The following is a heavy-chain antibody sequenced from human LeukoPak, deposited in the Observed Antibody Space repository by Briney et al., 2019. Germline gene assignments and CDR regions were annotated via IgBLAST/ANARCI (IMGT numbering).Heavy chain of an antibody. Sequence: GGSLRLSCAASGFTFSSYAMHWVRQAPGKGLEWVAVTSYDGSNKYYADSVKGRFTISRDNSKNTLYLQMNSLRAEDTAVYYCARDHGSGIAARPLFDYWGQGTLVTVSS. V-gene: IGHV3-30*04. CDR1: GFTFSSYA. CDR2: TSYDGSNK. J-gene: IGHJ4*02. CDR3: ARDHGSGIAARPLFDY. D-gene: IGHD6-6*01.